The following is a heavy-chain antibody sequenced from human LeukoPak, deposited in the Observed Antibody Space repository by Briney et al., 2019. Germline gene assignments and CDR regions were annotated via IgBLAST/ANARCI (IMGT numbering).Heavy chain of an antibody. Sequence: ASVKVSCKASGYIFTSYDINWVRQATGQGLEWMGWMNPNSGNTGYAQEFEDRVTITRNTYINTPYMALSSLRSDDGAVYYCARGNRVELELLRVYYYYYYMEVSGKRATLTLSS. D-gene: IGHD1-7*01. CDR1: GYIFTSYD. CDR3: ARGNRVELELLRVYYYYYYMEV. CDR2: MNPNSGNT. V-gene: IGHV1-8*02. J-gene: IGHJ6*03.